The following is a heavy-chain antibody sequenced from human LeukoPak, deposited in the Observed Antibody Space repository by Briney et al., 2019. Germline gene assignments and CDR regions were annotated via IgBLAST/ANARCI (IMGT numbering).Heavy chain of an antibody. CDR1: GYTFNSYD. CDR3: ARAPLRYFDWPITPWEPDNWFDP. J-gene: IGHJ5*02. CDR2: MNPNSGNT. Sequence: ASVKVSCKASGYTFNSYDINWVRQATGQGLEWMGWMNPNSGNTGYAQKFQGRVTMTRNTSISTAYMELSSLRSEDTAVYYCARAPLRYFDWPITPWEPDNWFDPWGQGTLVTVSS. D-gene: IGHD3-9*01. V-gene: IGHV1-8*01.